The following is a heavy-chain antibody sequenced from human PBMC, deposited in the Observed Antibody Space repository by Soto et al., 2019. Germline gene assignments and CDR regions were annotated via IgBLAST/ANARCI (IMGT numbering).Heavy chain of an antibody. CDR3: ARVGGIVVVPHFDY. CDR2: ISAYNGNT. Sequence: ASVKVSCKASGYTFTSSGISWVRQAPGQGLEWMGWISAYNGNTNYAQKLQGRVTMTTDTSTSTAYMELRSLRSDDTAVYYCARVGGIVVVPHFDYWGQGTLVTVSS. J-gene: IGHJ4*02. D-gene: IGHD3-22*01. CDR1: GYTFTSSG. V-gene: IGHV1-18*01.